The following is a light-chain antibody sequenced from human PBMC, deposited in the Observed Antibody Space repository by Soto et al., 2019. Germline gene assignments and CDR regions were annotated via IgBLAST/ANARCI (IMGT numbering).Light chain of an antibody. Sequence: QSDLTQPASVSGSPGQSITISCTGTSSDVGGYNYVSWYQQHPGKAPKLMIYDVSNRPSGVSNRFSGSKFGNTASLTISGLQAEDEADYYCSSYTSSSTPLVFGTGTKSPS. V-gene: IGLV2-14*01. J-gene: IGLJ1*01. CDR1: SSDVGGYNY. CDR3: SSYTSSSTPLV. CDR2: DVS.